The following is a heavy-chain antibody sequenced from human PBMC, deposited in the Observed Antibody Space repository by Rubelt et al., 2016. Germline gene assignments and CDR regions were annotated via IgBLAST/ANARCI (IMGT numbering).Heavy chain of an antibody. V-gene: IGHV4-59*08. CDR1: GGSITNYY. Sequence: QVQLQESGPGLVKPSETLSLNCTVSGGSITNYYWSWIRQSPGKGLEWIGYIYYGGSTNYNPSLKSRVTISVDTSKNQFSLELSYVTAAYTAGYYCSRQSRIPAAMGFDYWGQGTLVTVSS. J-gene: IGHJ4*02. CDR3: SRQSRIPAAMGFDY. CDR2: IYYGGST. D-gene: IGHD2-2*01.